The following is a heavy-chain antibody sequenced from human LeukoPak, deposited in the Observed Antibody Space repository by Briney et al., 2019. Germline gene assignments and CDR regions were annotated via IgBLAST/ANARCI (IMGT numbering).Heavy chain of an antibody. J-gene: IGHJ1*01. V-gene: IGHV3-30*02. CDR3: ATYSSLNRREFQY. Sequence: GGSLRLSCAASGFTFSNSGMHWVRQAPGKGLEWVAFTRSDGNDKYYADSVKGRFTISRDNSKNMLYLQMNSLRAEYTAVYYCATYSSLNRREFQYWGQGTLLTVSS. CDR1: GFTFSNSG. D-gene: IGHD3-22*01. CDR2: TRSDGNDK.